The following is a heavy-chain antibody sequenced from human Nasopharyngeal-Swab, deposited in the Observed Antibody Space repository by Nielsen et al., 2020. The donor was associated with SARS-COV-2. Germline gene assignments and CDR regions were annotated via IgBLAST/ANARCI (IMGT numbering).Heavy chain of an antibody. V-gene: IGHV3-53*01. CDR1: GFTVSSNY. CDR2: IYSGGNT. D-gene: IGHD1-26*01. CDR3: AREKYSGSYTY. J-gene: IGHJ4*02. Sequence: GESLKISCAASGFTVSSNYMTWVRQAPGKGLEWVSIIYSGGNTYHADSVKGRFTISRDNSKNTLYLQMNSLRAEDTAVYYCAREKYSGSYTYWGQGTLVTVSS.